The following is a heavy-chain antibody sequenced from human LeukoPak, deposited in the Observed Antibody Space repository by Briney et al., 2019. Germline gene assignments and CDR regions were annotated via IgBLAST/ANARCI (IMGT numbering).Heavy chain of an antibody. D-gene: IGHD2-15*01. CDR3: ARDCSGGSCYGMDV. CDR1: GGTISSGDYY. J-gene: IGHJ6*02. Sequence: SQTLSLTCTVSGGTISSGDYYWSWIRQPPGKGLEWIGYIYYSGSTYYNPSLKSRVTISVDTSKNQFSLKLSSVTAADTAVYYCARDCSGGSCYGMDVWGQGTTVTVPS. CDR2: IYYSGST. V-gene: IGHV4-30-4*01.